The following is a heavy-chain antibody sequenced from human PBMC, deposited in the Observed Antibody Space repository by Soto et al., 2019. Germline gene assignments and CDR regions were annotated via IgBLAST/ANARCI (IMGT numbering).Heavy chain of an antibody. CDR1: GGSISSYY. CDR3: ARGGTRWTFRGGFDY. Sequence: SETLSLTCTVSGGSISSYYWSWIRQLAGKGLEWIGRIYTSGSTNYNPSLKSRVTMSVDTSKNQFSLKLSSVTAADTAVYYCARGGTRWTFRGGFDYWGQGTLVTVSS. V-gene: IGHV4-4*07. CDR2: IYTSGST. D-gene: IGHD3-16*01. J-gene: IGHJ4*02.